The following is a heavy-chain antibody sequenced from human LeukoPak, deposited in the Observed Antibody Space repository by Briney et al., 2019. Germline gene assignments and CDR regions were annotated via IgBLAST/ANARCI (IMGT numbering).Heavy chain of an antibody. D-gene: IGHD3-9*01. CDR1: GGSLSSSSYY. CDR3: AGNRNYDILTGYYSYFDY. V-gene: IGHV4-39*07. CDR2: IHYSGST. Sequence: SETLSLTCTVSGGSLSSSSYYWGWIRQPPGKGLEWIGSIHYSGSTNYNPSLKSRVTISVDTSKNQFSLKLSSVTAADTAVYYCAGNRNYDILTGYYSYFDYWGQGTLVTVSS. J-gene: IGHJ4*02.